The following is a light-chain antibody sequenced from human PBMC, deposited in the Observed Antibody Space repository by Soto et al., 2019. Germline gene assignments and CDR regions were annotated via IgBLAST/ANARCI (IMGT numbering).Light chain of an antibody. Sequence: DIQMTQSPSSLSASVGDRVTITCRASQIISNYLNWYQQKSGKAPRLLIYAASNLESGVPSRFSGRASGTDFTLTISSLQPEDFATYYFHQSYSTPYTFGQGTKLEIK. CDR2: AAS. CDR1: QIISNY. CDR3: HQSYSTPYT. J-gene: IGKJ2*01. V-gene: IGKV1-39*01.